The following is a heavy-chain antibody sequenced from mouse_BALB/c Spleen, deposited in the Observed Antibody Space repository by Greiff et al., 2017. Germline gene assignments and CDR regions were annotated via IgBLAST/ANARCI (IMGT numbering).Heavy chain of an antibody. CDR3: ARHEDDYYGSSYPAWFAY. Sequence: QVQLQQSGAGLVKPGASVKLSCKASGYTFTEYIIHWVKQRSGQGLEWIGWFYPGSGSIKYNEKFKDKATLTADKSSSTVYMELSRLTSEDSAVYFCARHEDDYYGSSYPAWFAYWGQGTLVTVSA. V-gene: IGHV1-62-2*01. D-gene: IGHD1-1*01. J-gene: IGHJ3*01. CDR2: FYPGSGSI. CDR1: GYTFTEYI.